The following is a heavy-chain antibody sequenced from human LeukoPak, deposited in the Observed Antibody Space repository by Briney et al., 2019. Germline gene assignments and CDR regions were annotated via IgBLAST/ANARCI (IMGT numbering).Heavy chain of an antibody. J-gene: IGHJ3*02. D-gene: IGHD4-17*01. CDR1: GVSIRSYH. CDR2: IYYSGST. CDR3: AGDYGDYEGASDI. V-gene: IGHV4-59*01. Sequence: PSETLSLTCSVSGVSIRSYHWSWIRQPPGKGLEYIGYIYYSGSTNYNPSLKSRVTISLDTSKNQLSLKLSSVTAADTAVYYCAGDYGDYEGASDIWGQGTMVTVSS.